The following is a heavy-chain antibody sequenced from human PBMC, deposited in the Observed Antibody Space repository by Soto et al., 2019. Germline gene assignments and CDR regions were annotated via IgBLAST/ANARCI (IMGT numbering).Heavy chain of an antibody. CDR3: ARGPPFGY. CDR2: IYHSGST. D-gene: IGHD3-10*01. Sequence: SETLSLTCTVSGGSISSGGYSWSWIRQPPGKGLEWIGYIYHSGSTYYNPSLKSRVTISVDRSKNQFSLKLSSVTAAGTAVYYCARGPPFGYWGQGTLVTVSS. J-gene: IGHJ4*02. CDR1: GGSISSGGYS. V-gene: IGHV4-30-2*01.